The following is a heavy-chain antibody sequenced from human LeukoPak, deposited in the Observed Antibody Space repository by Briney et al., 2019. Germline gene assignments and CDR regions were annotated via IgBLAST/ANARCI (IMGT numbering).Heavy chain of an antibody. CDR3: ASSGQTYSSSSRYCSGGSCLDY. CDR2: IKQDGSEK. Sequence: PGRSLRLSCTTSGFTFGDYAMSWVRQAPGKGLEWVANIKQDGSEKYYVDSVKGRFTISRDNAKNSLYLQMNSLRAEDTAVYYCASSGQTYSSSSRYCSGGSCLDYWGQGTLVTVSS. D-gene: IGHD2-15*01. CDR1: GFTFGDYA. J-gene: IGHJ4*02. V-gene: IGHV3-7*01.